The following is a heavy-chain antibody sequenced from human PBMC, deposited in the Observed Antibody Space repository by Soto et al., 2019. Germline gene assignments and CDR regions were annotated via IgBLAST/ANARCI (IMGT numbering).Heavy chain of an antibody. J-gene: IGHJ3*02. CDR3: AKEANDYGDHDAFDI. Sequence: EVQLVESGGGLVQAGRSLRRSCAASGFTFDDYAMHWVRQAPGKGLEWVSGISWNSGSIGYADSVKGRFTISRDNAKNSLYLQMNSVRAEDTALYYCAKEANDYGDHDAFDIWGQGTMVTVSS. CDR1: GFTFDDYA. CDR2: ISWNSGSI. D-gene: IGHD4-17*01. V-gene: IGHV3-9*01.